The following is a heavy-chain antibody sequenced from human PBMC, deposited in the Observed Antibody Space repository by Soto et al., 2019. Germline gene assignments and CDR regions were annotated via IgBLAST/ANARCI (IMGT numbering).Heavy chain of an antibody. J-gene: IGHJ4*02. CDR3: ASASRWFWELDY. CDR2: INPNSGGT. V-gene: IGHV1-2*04. Sequence: ASVKVSCKASGYIFTGYYMHWVRQAPGQGLEWMGWINPNSGGTNYAQKFQGWVTMTRDTSINTAYMELSRLRSDDTAVYYCASASRWFWELDYWGQGTLVTVSS. D-gene: IGHD3-10*01. CDR1: GYIFTGYY.